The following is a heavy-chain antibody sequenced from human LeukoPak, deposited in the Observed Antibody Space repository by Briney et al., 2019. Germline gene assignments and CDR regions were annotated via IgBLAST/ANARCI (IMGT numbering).Heavy chain of an antibody. D-gene: IGHD6-19*01. J-gene: IGHJ2*01. CDR2: IYTSGST. Sequence: PSQTLSLTCTVSGGSISSGSYYWSWIRQPAGKGLEWIGRIYTSGSTNYNPSLKSRVTISVDTSKNQFSLKLSSVTAADTAVYYCARDRAGVGFRYFDLWGRGTLVTVSS. V-gene: IGHV4-61*02. CDR3: ARDRAGVGFRYFDL. CDR1: GGSISSGSYY.